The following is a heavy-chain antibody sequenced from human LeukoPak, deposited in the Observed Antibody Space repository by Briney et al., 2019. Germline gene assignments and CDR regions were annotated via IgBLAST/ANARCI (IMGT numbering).Heavy chain of an antibody. Sequence: SETLSLTCTVFGGSISSSSYYWGWIRQPPGKGLEWIGSIYYSGSTNYNPSLKSRVTMSVDTSKNQFSLKLSSVTAADTAVYYCATLQLWAFDYWGQGTLVTVSS. CDR3: ATLQLWAFDY. D-gene: IGHD3-16*01. CDR2: IYYSGST. J-gene: IGHJ4*02. V-gene: IGHV4-39*07. CDR1: GGSISSSSYY.